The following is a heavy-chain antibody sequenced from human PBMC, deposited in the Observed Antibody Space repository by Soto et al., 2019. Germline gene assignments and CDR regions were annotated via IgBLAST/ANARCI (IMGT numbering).Heavy chain of an antibody. CDR2: IYYSGST. CDR3: ARVDSSDYYPNFDY. Sequence: QVQLQESGPGLVKPSQTLSLTCSVSGDSINSTDHYWSWIRQPPGKGLEWIGSIYYSGSTYFHPSLKSRVTISVDMSKNQFSLRLSSVTAADTAVYFCARVDSSDYYPNFDYWGQGTLVTVSS. D-gene: IGHD3-22*01. CDR1: GDSINSTDHY. V-gene: IGHV4-30-4*01. J-gene: IGHJ4*02.